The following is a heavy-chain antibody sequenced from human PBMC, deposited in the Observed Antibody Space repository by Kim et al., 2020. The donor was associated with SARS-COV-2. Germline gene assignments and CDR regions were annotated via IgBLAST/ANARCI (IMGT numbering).Heavy chain of an antibody. V-gene: IGHV1-69*01. Sequence: KFRGRVTMTADESTSTAYMELSSLRSEDTAVYYCARSIGYDCYYYYGMDVWGQGTTVTVSS. D-gene: IGHD5-12*01. CDR3: ARSIGYDCYYYYGMDV. J-gene: IGHJ6*02.